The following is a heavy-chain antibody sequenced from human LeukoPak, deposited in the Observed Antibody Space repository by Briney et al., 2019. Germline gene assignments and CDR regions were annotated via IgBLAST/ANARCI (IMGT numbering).Heavy chain of an antibody. CDR2: ISGSGGST. CDR3: AKGGSSSTCFDY. V-gene: IGHV3-23*01. J-gene: IGHJ4*02. CDR1: GFTFSSYA. D-gene: IGHD6-6*01. Sequence: GGSLRLSCAASGFTFSSYAMSWVRQAPGKGLGWVSAISGSGGSTYYADSVKGRFTISRDNSKNTLYLQMNSLTAEDTAVYYCAKGGSSSTCFDYWGQGTLVTVSS.